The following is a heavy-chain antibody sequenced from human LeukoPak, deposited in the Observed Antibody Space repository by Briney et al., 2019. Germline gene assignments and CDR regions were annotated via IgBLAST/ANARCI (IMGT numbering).Heavy chain of an antibody. J-gene: IGHJ6*03. D-gene: IGHD5-18*01. CDR1: GYSFTSYW. CDR2: IYPGDSDT. V-gene: IGHV5-51*01. CDR3: ARQAGVQLWVRSFNYMDV. Sequence: GESLKISCKGSGYSFTSYWIGWVRQMPGKGLEWMGIIYPGDSDTRYSPSFQGQVTVSADKSISTAYLQWSSLKASDAAMYYCARQAGVQLWVRSFNYMDVWGKGTTVTVSS.